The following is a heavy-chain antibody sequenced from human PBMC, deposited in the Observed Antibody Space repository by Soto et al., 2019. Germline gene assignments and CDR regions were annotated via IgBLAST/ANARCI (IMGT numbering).Heavy chain of an antibody. Sequence: QVQLVQSGGEVKKPGASVKVSCKASGYAFANYGITWVRQAPGQGLEYMGWISGYNGNTNYEQKFQGRVTMTTDTPTSTFSMELRSLRSDDTAVDYCARFQVVRGASWFDPWGQGTLVTVSS. V-gene: IGHV1-18*04. J-gene: IGHJ5*02. CDR1: GYAFANYG. CDR2: ISGYNGNT. D-gene: IGHD2-8*01. CDR3: ARFQVVRGASWFDP.